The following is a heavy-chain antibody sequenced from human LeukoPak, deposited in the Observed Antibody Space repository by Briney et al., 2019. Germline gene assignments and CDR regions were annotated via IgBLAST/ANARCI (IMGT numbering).Heavy chain of an antibody. D-gene: IGHD6-13*01. V-gene: IGHV4-59*01. J-gene: IGHJ4*02. CDR3: ARSLIAAAGTDY. CDR2: IYYSGST. CDR1: GXSISSYY. Sequence: PSETLSLTCTVSGXSISSYYGSWIRQPPGKGLEWIGYIYYSGSTNYNPSLKSRVTISVDTSKNQFSLKLSSVTAADTAVYYCARSLIAAAGTDYWGQGTLVTVSS.